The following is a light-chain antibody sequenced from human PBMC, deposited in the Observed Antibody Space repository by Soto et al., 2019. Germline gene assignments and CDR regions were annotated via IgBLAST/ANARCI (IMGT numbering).Light chain of an antibody. CDR2: GTN. J-gene: IGLJ3*02. Sequence: QTVVTQEPSFSVSPGGTVTLTCGLSSGSVSTSHHTSWYQQTPGQAPRTLIYGTNTRFSGVPDRFSGSILGNKAALTITGAQADDESDYYCVLFMGSGIWVFGGGTKVTVL. CDR3: VLFMGSGIWV. V-gene: IGLV8-61*01. CDR1: SGSVSTSHH.